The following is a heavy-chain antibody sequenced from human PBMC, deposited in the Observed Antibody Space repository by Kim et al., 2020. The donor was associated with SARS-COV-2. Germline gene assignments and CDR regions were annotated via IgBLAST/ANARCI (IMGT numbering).Heavy chain of an antibody. CDR2: IRSKANNYAT. V-gene: IGHV3-73*01. J-gene: IGHJ3*02. CDR3: TRVNPTAGGWYDAFD. CDR1: GFTFSGST. Sequence: GGSLRLSCAASGFTFSGSTMHWVRQASGKGLEWVGRIRSKANNYATAYAAPVKNRFTISRDDSKSTAYLQMNSLKTEDTAVYYCTRVNPTAGGWYDAFD. D-gene: IGHD6-19*01.